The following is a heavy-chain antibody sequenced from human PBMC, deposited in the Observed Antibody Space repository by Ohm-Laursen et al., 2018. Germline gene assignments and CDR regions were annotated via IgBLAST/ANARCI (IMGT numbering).Heavy chain of an antibody. V-gene: IGHV3-30*18. CDR3: AKDPRSFCTSTSCYTAFDY. J-gene: IGHJ4*02. D-gene: IGHD2-2*02. CDR2: ISSDGSNK. Sequence: SLRLSCSASGFTFSSYGMHWVRQAPGKGLEWVAVISSDGSNKYYADSVKGRFTTSRDNSKNTVTLQMNSLRPEDTAVYYCAKDPRSFCTSTSCYTAFDYWGQGTLVTVSS. CDR1: GFTFSSYG.